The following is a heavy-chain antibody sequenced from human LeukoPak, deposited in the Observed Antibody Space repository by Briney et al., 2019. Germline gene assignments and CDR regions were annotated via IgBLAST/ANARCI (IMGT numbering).Heavy chain of an antibody. CDR3: ARDKGTEGLLPRGDWYFDL. V-gene: IGHV3-21*01. Sequence: GGSLRLSCAASGFTFSSFWMNWVRQAPGKGLEWVSSISSSSTYIYYAGSVKGRFTISRDNAKNSLFLQMNSLRAEDTAVYYCARDKGTEGLLPRGDWYFDLWGRGTLVTVSS. D-gene: IGHD3-3*01. CDR1: GFTFSSFW. CDR2: ISSSSTYI. J-gene: IGHJ2*01.